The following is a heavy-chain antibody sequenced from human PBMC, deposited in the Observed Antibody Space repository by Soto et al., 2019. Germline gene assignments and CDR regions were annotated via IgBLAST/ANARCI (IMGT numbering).Heavy chain of an antibody. CDR2: IYYSGST. D-gene: IGHD3-16*01. CDR1: GGSISSYY. Sequence: SQTLSLTCTVSGGSISSYYWSWIRQPPGKGLEWIGYIYYSGSTNYNPSLKSRVTISVDTSKNQFSLKLSSVTAADTAVYYCARGTGGSHRYYYYYGMDVWGQGTTVTV. CDR3: ARGTGGSHRYYYYYGMDV. J-gene: IGHJ6*02. V-gene: IGHV4-59*01.